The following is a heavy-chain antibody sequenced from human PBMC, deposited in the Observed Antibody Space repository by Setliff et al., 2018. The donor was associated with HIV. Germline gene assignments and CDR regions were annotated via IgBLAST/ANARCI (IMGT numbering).Heavy chain of an antibody. J-gene: IGHJ3*01. CDR1: DYMILAYK. Sequence: GASVKVSCKATDYMILAYKMNWVRQAPGQGLEWIGRISPNNGAAEYAPKFQGRVIMTLDTSISTAYLEIPRLTSDDAAVYYCARPRVFDSFDVWGQGTMVTVSS. CDR2: ISPNNGAA. CDR3: ARPRVFDSFDV. V-gene: IGHV1-2*06.